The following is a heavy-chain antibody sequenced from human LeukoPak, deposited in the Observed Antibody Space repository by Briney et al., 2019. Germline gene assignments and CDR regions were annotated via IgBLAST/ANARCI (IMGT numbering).Heavy chain of an antibody. CDR2: INPSGGT. D-gene: IGHD1-7*01. V-gene: IGHV1-46*01. CDR3: AREGVTGTGLDY. J-gene: IGHJ4*01. Sequence: GASVKVSCKASGYTFSIYNMHWVRQAPGQGLEWMGIINPSGGTSYAQKLQGRITMTRDTSTSTLYMELSSLRSEDTAVYYCAREGVTGTGLDYWGQEPWSPSPQ. CDR1: GYTFSIYN.